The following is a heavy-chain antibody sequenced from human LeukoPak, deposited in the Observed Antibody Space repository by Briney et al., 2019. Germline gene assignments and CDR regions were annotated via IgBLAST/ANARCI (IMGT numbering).Heavy chain of an antibody. J-gene: IGHJ5*02. Sequence: PSETLSLTCTVSGGSISSGDYYWSWIRQPPGKGLEWIGYIYYSGSTYYNPSLKSRVTISVDTSKNQFSLKLSSVTAADTAVYYCAREGSPRSENWFDPWGQGTLVTVSS. V-gene: IGHV4-30-4*01. CDR2: IYYSGST. CDR1: GGSISSGDYY. D-gene: IGHD6-13*01. CDR3: AREGSPRSENWFDP.